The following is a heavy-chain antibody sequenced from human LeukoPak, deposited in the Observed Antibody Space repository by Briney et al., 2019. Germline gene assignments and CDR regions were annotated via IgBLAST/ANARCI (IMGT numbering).Heavy chain of an antibody. J-gene: IGHJ4*02. CDR1: GYTFPSYF. CDR2: INPTGGST. CDR3: ARTAARRFDY. D-gene: IGHD6-6*01. V-gene: IGHV1-46*01. Sequence: ASVNVSCKASGYTFPSYFMHWVRQAPGQGLEWMGIINPTGGSTTYAQKFQGRVTMTRDTSTSTVYMELSSLRSDDTAVYYCARTAARRFDYWGQGTLVTVSS.